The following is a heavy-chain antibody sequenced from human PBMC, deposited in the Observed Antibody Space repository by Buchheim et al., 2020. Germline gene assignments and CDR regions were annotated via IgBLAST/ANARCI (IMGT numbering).Heavy chain of an antibody. V-gene: IGHV4-34*01. Sequence: QVQLQQWGAGLLKPSETLSLTCAVYGGSFSGYYWSWIRQPPGKGLEWIGEINHSGSTNYNPSLKSRVTISVDTSKNQFSLKLSSVTAADTAVYYCARVIYDSSGYYYRTGKYYFDYWGQGTL. CDR2: INHSGST. J-gene: IGHJ4*02. D-gene: IGHD3-22*01. CDR1: GGSFSGYY. CDR3: ARVIYDSSGYYYRTGKYYFDY.